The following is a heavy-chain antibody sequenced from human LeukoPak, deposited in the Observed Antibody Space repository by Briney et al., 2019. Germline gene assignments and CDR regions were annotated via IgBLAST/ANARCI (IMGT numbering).Heavy chain of an antibody. CDR1: GGSISSSSYY. CDR2: IYYSGST. Sequence: SETLSLTCTVSGGSISSSSYYWGWIRQPPGKGLEWIGSIYYSGSTYYNPSLKSRVTISVDTSKNQFSLKLSSVTAADTAVYYCARHIADHPYYYYYVDVWGKGTTVTVSS. J-gene: IGHJ6*03. CDR3: ARHIADHPYYYYYVDV. D-gene: IGHD6-13*01. V-gene: IGHV4-39*01.